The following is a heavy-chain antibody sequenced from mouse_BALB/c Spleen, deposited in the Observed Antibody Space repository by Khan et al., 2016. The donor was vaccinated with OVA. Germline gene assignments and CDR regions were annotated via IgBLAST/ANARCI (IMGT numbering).Heavy chain of an antibody. CDR2: ISYSGST. V-gene: IGHV3-2*02. D-gene: IGHD1-1*01. CDR1: GYSITSDYA. CDR3: ARRYYYGQWYVDV. Sequence: EVKLEESGPGLVKPSQSLSLTCTATGYSITSDYAWNWIRPFPGNKLEWMAYISYSGSTSSNPSLKSRISVTRDTSKNQFFLQLNSVTTKYTSTYYCARRYYYGQWYVDVWGAGTTFTVSS. J-gene: IGHJ1*01.